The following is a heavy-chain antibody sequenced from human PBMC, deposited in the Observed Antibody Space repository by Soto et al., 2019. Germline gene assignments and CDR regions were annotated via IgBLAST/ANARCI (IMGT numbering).Heavy chain of an antibody. CDR1: GYNFATYW. J-gene: IGHJ6*02. V-gene: IGHV5-51*01. D-gene: IGHD5-18*01. Sequence: GESLKISCKGSGYNFATYWIAWVRQLPGKGPEWMGIIYPGDSDTSYSPSFQGQVTISVDKSISTAYLQWSSLKASDTAVYYCARRGYSCGLDVWGQGTKVTVSS. CDR2: IYPGDSDT. CDR3: ARRGYSCGLDV.